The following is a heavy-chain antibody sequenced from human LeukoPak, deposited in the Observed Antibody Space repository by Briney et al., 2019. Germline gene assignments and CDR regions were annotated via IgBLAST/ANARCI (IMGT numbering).Heavy chain of an antibody. D-gene: IGHD3-10*01. CDR1: GFTFSDHN. CDR3: ARDYYYGSGSYLK. CDR2: ISSSGTTI. Sequence: GGSLRLSCAASGFTFSDHNMSWIRQAPGKGLEWISYISSSGTTIYYVDSVKGRFTISRDNAKNSLYLQMNSLRAEDTAVYYCARDYYYGSGSYLKWGQGTLVTVSS. V-gene: IGHV3-11*04. J-gene: IGHJ4*02.